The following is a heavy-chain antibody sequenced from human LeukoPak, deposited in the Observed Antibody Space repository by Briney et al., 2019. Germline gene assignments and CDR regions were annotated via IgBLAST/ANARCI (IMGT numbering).Heavy chain of an antibody. CDR3: ASNRGYYYDSTSAFDI. CDR1: GGSISSGSYY. V-gene: IGHV4-61*02. Sequence: SETLSLTCTVSGGSISSGSYYWSWIRQPAGKGLEWIGRIYTSGSTNYNPSLKSRVTISVDTSKNQFSLKLSSVTAADTAVYYCASNRGYYYDSTSAFDIWGQGTMVTVSS. CDR2: IYTSGST. J-gene: IGHJ3*02. D-gene: IGHD3-22*01.